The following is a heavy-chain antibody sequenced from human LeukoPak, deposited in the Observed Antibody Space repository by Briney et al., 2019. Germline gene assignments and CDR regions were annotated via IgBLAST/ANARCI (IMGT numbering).Heavy chain of an antibody. CDR2: INLDGSSA. D-gene: IGHD1-26*01. CDR1: GFTFSSFL. Sequence: GGSLRLSCAASGFTFSSFLMHWVRKVPGKGLVWVSRINLDGSSAVYADSVKGRFTISRDNAKNTLFLQMNSLRGEDTAVYYCIRHYDYWGQGTLVTVSP. V-gene: IGHV3-74*01. CDR3: IRHYDY. J-gene: IGHJ4*02.